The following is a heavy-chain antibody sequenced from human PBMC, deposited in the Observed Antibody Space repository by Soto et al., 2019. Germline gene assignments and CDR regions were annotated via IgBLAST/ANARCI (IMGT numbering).Heavy chain of an antibody. CDR3: SSSMVRGVIHAGFDP. J-gene: IGHJ5*02. CDR2: INPNSGGT. V-gene: IGHV1-2*02. CDR1: GYTFTGYY. Sequence: ASVKVSGKASGYTFTGYYMHWVRQAPGQGLGWMGWINPNSGGTNYAQKFQGRVTMTRDTTISTAYMELSRLRSDDTAVYYCSSSMVRGVIHAGFDPWGQGTLVTVSS. D-gene: IGHD3-10*01.